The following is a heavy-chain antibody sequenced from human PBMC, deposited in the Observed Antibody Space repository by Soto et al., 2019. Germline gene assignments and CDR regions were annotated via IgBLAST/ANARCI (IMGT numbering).Heavy chain of an antibody. D-gene: IGHD3-10*01. CDR1: GGSFSGYY. Sequence: SETLSLTCAVYGGSFSGYYWSWIRQPPGKGLEWIGEINHSGSTNYNPSLKSRVTISVDTSKNQFSLKLSSVTAADTAVYYCASWDGGSGSVRGPNWFDPWGQGTLVTVSS. CDR3: ASWDGGSGSVRGPNWFDP. V-gene: IGHV4-34*01. CDR2: INHSGST. J-gene: IGHJ5*02.